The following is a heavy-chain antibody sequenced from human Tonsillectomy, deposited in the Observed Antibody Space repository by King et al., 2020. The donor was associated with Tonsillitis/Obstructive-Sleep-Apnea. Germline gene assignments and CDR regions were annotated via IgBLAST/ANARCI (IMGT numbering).Heavy chain of an antibody. CDR1: GGSISSYY. J-gene: IGHJ6*03. D-gene: IGHD4-17*01. Sequence: QLQESGPGLVKPSETLSLTCTVSGGSISSYYWSWIRPPPGKGLEWIGYIYYSGSTNYNPSLKSRVTISVDTSKNQFSLKLSSVTAADTAVYYCARDRLDYGDYDSYYYYMDVWGKGTTVTVSS. CDR2: IYYSGST. V-gene: IGHV4-59*01. CDR3: ARDRLDYGDYDSYYYYMDV.